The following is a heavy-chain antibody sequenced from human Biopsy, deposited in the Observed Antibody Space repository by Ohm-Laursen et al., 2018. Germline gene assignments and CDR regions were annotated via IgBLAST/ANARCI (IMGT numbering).Heavy chain of an antibody. CDR1: GGFISSSSYY. V-gene: IGHV4-39*07. D-gene: IGHD4-17*01. J-gene: IGHJ6*02. CDR3: AREFYGNGMDV. Sequence: SDTLSLTCTVSGGFISSSSYYWGWIRQPPGKGLEWIGSISYTGSTHDNPSLTSRVTISVDTSKNQFSLNMSSVTAADTAVYYCAREFYGNGMDVWGQGTTVTVS. CDR2: ISYTGST.